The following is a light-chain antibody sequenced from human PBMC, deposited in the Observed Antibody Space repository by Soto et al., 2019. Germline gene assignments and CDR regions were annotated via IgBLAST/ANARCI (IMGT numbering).Light chain of an antibody. J-gene: IGLJ3*02. CDR2: EVS. CDR1: SSDVGGYNY. CDR3: SSSYTSSSTLERV. V-gene: IGLV2-14*01. Sequence: QSALTQPASVSGSPGQSITISCTGTSSDVGGYNYVSWYQHHPGKAPKLMIYEVSNRPSGVSNRFSGSKSGNTASLTISGLQAEDEADYYCSSSYTSSSTLERVFGGGTKVTVL.